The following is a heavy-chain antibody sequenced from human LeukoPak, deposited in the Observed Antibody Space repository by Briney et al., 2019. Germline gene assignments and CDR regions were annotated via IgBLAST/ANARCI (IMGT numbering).Heavy chain of an antibody. V-gene: IGHV3-23*01. CDR1: GFTFTSYV. D-gene: IGHD6-19*01. Sequence: AGGSLRLSCAASGFTFTSYVVSGVRQAPGKGLEWVSSISGGGGTTYDADSVRGRFTISRDNSKNTLYLQMNSLRAEDTAVYYCAKDLTSGWGRFDYWGQGTLVTVSS. J-gene: IGHJ4*02. CDR3: AKDLTSGWGRFDY. CDR2: ISGGGGTT.